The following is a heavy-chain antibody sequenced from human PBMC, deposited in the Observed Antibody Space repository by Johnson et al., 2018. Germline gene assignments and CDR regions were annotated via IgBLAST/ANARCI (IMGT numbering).Heavy chain of an antibody. CDR1: GFTFDDYA. CDR2: ISWNSGTI. V-gene: IGHV3-9*01. CDR3: ARDPLMVRGVINYYGMDV. Sequence: EVQLVETGGGLVQPGRSLRLSCAASGFTFDDYAMHWVRPAPGKGLASVSGISWNSGTIVYADSVKGRFTISRDNAKNSMYLQMKSLRAEETAVYSCARDPLMVRGVINYYGMDVWGQGTTVTVSS. J-gene: IGHJ6*02. D-gene: IGHD3-10*01.